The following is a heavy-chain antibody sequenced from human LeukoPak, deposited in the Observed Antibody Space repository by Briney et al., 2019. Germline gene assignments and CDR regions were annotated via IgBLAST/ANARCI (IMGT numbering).Heavy chain of an antibody. V-gene: IGHV3-30*18. CDR1: GFTFSNYG. D-gene: IGHD6-19*01. Sequence: GGSLRLSCAASGFTFSNYGMHWVRQAPGKGLEWVAVISYDGDNKYYADSVKGRFTISRDNSKNMIYLEMSSLKAEDTAVYYCAKERSLEIAVAGTIFDYWGQGTLVTVSS. CDR2: ISYDGDNK. CDR3: AKERSLEIAVAGTIFDY. J-gene: IGHJ4*02.